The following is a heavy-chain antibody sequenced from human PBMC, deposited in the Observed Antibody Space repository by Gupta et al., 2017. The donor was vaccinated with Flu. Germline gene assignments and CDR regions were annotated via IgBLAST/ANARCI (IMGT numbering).Heavy chain of an antibody. D-gene: IGHD4-11*01. J-gene: IGHJ4*02. CDR2: IDNNGIS. Sequence: QPQFQESGPGMVLPLETMSLTCIVSDGSVTSESHYWGWVRQSPDKGQEAIGTIDNNGISNYNPSLRGRATISVDTSRNKFFLRLDSVTAADSAIYYCASGIKGTTVTDTFDFWGQGILVTVSS. V-gene: IGHV4-39*01. CDR1: DGSVTSESHY. CDR3: ASGIKGTTVTDTFDF.